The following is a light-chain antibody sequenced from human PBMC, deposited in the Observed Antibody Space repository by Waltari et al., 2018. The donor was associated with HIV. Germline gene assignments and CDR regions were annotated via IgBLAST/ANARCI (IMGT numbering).Light chain of an antibody. Sequence: SSELTQDPAVSVAWGPTVRITCQGDSLRTYYATRYQQKPGPAPLRVTFDKNNRPSWIPDRFSGPSSGNTAHLTITGTQAEDERDYYCNSRDKRGNFVVFGGGTKLTVL. CDR1: SLRTYY. J-gene: IGLJ2*01. V-gene: IGLV3-19*01. CDR3: NSRDKRGNFVV. CDR2: DKN.